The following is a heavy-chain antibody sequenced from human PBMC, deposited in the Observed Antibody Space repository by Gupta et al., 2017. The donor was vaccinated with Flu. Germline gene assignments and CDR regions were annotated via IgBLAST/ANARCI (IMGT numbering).Heavy chain of an antibody. V-gene: IGHV4-59*08. D-gene: IGHD5-12*01. CDR1: GGSISSYY. J-gene: IGHJ3*02. Sequence: QVQLQESGPGLVKPSETLSLTCTVSGGSISSYYWSWIRQPPGKGLEWIGYIYYSGSTNYNPSLKSRVTISVDTSKNQFSLKLSSVTAADTAVYYCARRSQIVATITHAFDIWGQGTMVTVSS. CDR2: IYYSGST. CDR3: ARRSQIVATITHAFDI.